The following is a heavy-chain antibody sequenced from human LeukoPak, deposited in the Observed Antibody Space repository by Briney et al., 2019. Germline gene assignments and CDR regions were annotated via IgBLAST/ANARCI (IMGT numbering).Heavy chain of an antibody. J-gene: IGHJ4*02. Sequence: GGSLRLSCAASGFTFSNYAMSWVRQAPGKGLEWVSAISGSGDSTYYADSVKGRFTISRDSSMETLYLQMNSLRAEDTATYFCAKRLSFGVAIEDFDYWGQGTLVTVSS. CDR3: AKRLSFGVAIEDFDY. CDR1: GFTFSNYA. D-gene: IGHD3-3*01. CDR2: ISGSGDST. V-gene: IGHV3-23*01.